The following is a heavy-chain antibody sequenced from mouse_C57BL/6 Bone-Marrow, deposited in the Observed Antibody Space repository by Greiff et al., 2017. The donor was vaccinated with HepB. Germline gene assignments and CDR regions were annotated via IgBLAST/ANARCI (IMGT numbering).Heavy chain of an antibody. Sequence: EVMLVESGGGLVQPGESLKLSCESNEYEFPSHDMSWVRKTPEKRLELVAAINSDGGSTYYPDTMERRFIISRDNTKKTLYLQMSSLRSEDTALYYCARWADYYGSSYWYFDVWGTGTTVTVSS. CDR1: EYEFPSHD. V-gene: IGHV5-2*01. J-gene: IGHJ1*03. CDR3: ARWADYYGSSYWYFDV. CDR2: INSDGGST. D-gene: IGHD1-1*01.